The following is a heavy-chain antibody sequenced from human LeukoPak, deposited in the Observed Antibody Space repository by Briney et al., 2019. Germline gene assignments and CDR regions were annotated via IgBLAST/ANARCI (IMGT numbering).Heavy chain of an antibody. CDR1: GYTFTGYY. CDR3: ARVREGYCTNGVCYAGPPDP. J-gene: IGHJ5*02. Sequence: GASVKVSCKPSGYTFTGYYMHWVRQAPGQGLEWMGWINPNSGGTNYAQKFQGRVTMTRDTSISTAYMELSRLRSDDTAVYYCARVREGYCTNGVCYAGPPDPWGQGTLVTVSS. CDR2: INPNSGGT. V-gene: IGHV1-2*02. D-gene: IGHD2-8*01.